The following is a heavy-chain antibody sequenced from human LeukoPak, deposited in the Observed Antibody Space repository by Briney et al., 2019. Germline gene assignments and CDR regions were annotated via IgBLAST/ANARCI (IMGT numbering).Heavy chain of an antibody. Sequence: ASVKVSCKASGYTFTGYYMHWVRQAPGQGLEWMGWINPNSGGTNYAQKFQGRVTLTRDTSISTDYLELSSLNSDDSAVYHCARYIGGSGWCWGQGALVTVSS. CDR1: GYTFTGYY. D-gene: IGHD3-16*01. V-gene: IGHV1-2*02. CDR2: INPNSGGT. CDR3: ARYIGGSGWC. J-gene: IGHJ4*02.